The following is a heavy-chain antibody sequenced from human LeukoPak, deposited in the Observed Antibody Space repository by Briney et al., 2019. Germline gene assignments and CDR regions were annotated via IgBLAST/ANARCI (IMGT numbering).Heavy chain of an antibody. D-gene: IGHD1-26*01. CDR1: GYSFNKYW. CDR3: AREGGIEGAPF. J-gene: IGHJ4*02. V-gene: IGHV5-51*01. Sequence: GESLKISCQASGYSFNKYWIAWVRQTPGKGLEWMGLIYPGDSRKRYSPTFQGQVAFSADMSINTAYLQWSSLEASDTAMYYCAREGGIEGAPFWGQGTLVTVSS. CDR2: IYPGDSRK.